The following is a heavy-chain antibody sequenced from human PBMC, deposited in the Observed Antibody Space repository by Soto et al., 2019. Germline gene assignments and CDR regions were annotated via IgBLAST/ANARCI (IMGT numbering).Heavy chain of an antibody. CDR2: ITSTTSYI. CDR3: ASGRHYFDY. J-gene: IGHJ4*02. Sequence: PGGSLRLSCAASGFTFSTYSMNWVRQAPGKGLEWVSSITSTTSYICYADSVKGRFTISRDNAKNSLYLQMSSLRAEDTAVYHCASGRHYFDYWGQGALVTVSS. CDR1: GFTFSTYS. V-gene: IGHV3-21*01.